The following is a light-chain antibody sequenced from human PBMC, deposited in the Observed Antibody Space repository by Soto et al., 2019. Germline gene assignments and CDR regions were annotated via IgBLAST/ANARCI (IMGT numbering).Light chain of an antibody. CDR1: QNINSF. J-gene: IGKJ5*01. V-gene: IGKV1-39*01. CDR2: GAS. Sequence: DIQMTQSPSSLSASVGDRITVTCRASQNINSFLHWYQLKPGKAPNLLMYGASYLKSGVPTRFSGSGSGTDFTLTISSLQPEDFAIYYCQQTYTTPEITFGQGIRLEIK. CDR3: QQTYTTPEIT.